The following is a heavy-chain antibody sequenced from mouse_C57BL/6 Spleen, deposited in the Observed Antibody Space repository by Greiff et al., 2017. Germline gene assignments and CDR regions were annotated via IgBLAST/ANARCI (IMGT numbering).Heavy chain of an antibody. CDR2: IDPETGGT. CDR3: TRAFITTVVATDFDY. CDR1: GYTFTDYE. V-gene: IGHV1-15*01. D-gene: IGHD1-1*01. Sequence: QVQLKESGAELVRPGASVTLSCKASGYTFTDYEMHWVKQTPVHGLEWIGAIDPETGGTAYNQKFKGKAILTADKSSSTAYMELRSLTSEDSAVYYCTRAFITTVVATDFDYWGQGTTLTVSS. J-gene: IGHJ2*01.